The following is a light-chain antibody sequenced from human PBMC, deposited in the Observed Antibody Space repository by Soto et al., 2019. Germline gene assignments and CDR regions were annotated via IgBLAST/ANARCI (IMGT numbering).Light chain of an antibody. J-gene: IGKJ4*01. V-gene: IGKV3D-15*01. CDR3: QQYDDWLRLT. CDR1: QSVNIY. Sequence: EIVMTQSPATLSVSPGERATLSCRASQSVNIYLAWYQQKPGQAPRLLIFGASYRATGIPARFSGSGSGTEFNLIISCLQSEDYAVYFCQQYDDWLRLTVGGGTKVEIK. CDR2: GAS.